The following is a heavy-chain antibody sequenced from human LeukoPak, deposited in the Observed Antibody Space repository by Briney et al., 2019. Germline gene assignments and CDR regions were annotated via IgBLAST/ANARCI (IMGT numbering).Heavy chain of an antibody. J-gene: IGHJ4*02. V-gene: IGHV3-74*01. Sequence: GGSLRLSCAASGFTFSSYWMHWVRPAPGKGLVWVSRINSDGSDTTYADSVKGRFTISRDNAKNTLYLQMNSLRAEDTAVYYCARVGCSSTSCTIPDYWGQGTLVTVSS. CDR1: GFTFSSYW. CDR2: INSDGSDT. D-gene: IGHD2-2*01. CDR3: ARVGCSSTSCTIPDY.